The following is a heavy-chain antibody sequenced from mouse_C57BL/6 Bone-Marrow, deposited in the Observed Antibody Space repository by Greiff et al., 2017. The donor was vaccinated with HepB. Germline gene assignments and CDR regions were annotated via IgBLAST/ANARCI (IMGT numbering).Heavy chain of an antibody. V-gene: IGHV1-55*01. J-gene: IGHJ3*01. Sequence: QVQLQQPGAELVKPGASVKMSCKASGYTFTSYWITWVKQRPGQGLEWIGDIYPGSGSTNYNEKFKSKATLTVDTSSSTAYMQLSSLTSEDSAVYYCAREGYYYGSSYVDWFAYWGQVTLVTVSA. D-gene: IGHD1-1*01. CDR2: IYPGSGST. CDR1: GYTFTSYW. CDR3: AREGYYYGSSYVDWFAY.